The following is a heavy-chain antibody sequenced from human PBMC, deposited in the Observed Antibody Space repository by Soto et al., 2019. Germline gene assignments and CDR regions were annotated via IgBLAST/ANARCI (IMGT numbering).Heavy chain of an antibody. Sequence: QVQLKESGPGLVKPSQTLSLTCTVSGGSISSGGYYWSWIRQHPGKGLEWIGYIYYSGSTYYNPSLKCRVTISVDTSKNQFSLKLSSVTAAVTAVYYCARSFGVGAAGPFDYWGQGTLVTVSS. V-gene: IGHV4-31*03. D-gene: IGHD6-13*01. CDR2: IYYSGST. CDR3: ARSFGVGAAGPFDY. J-gene: IGHJ4*02. CDR1: GGSISSGGYY.